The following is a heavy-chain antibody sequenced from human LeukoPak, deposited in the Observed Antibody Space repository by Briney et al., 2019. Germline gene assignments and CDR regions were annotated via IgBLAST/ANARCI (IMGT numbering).Heavy chain of an antibody. CDR3: ARSNPLFSSSWYWGYFDY. CDR2: IHYSGST. CDR1: GGSISSYY. Sequence: SETLSLTCTVSGGSISSYYWSWIRQPPGKGLEWIGYIHYSGSTHYNPSLKSRVTISVDTSKNQFSLKLSSVTAADTAVYYCARSNPLFSSSWYWGYFDYWGQGTLVTVSS. J-gene: IGHJ4*02. V-gene: IGHV4-59*12. D-gene: IGHD6-13*01.